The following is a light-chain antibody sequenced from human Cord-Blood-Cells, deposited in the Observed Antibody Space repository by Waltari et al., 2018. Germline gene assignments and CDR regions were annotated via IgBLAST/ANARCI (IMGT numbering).Light chain of an antibody. Sequence: EIVLTQSPGTLSLSPGERATLSYRASQSVSSSYLAWYQQKPGQAPRLLIYGASSRATGIPDRFSGSGSGTDFTLTISRLEPEDFVVYYCQQYGSSPYTFGQGTKLEIK. CDR1: QSVSSSY. V-gene: IGKV3-20*01. CDR2: GAS. CDR3: QQYGSSPYT. J-gene: IGKJ2*01.